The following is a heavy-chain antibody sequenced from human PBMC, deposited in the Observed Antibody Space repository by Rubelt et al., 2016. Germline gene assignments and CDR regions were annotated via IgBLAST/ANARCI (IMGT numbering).Heavy chain of an antibody. V-gene: IGHV3-23*04. Sequence: EVQLVESGGGLIQPGGSLRLSCAASGFTFSSYAMSWVRQAPGKGLEWVSTISGNGGSTFYADSVKGRFTISRDNAKGSLYLKMSRLRAEDTGVYYCAKDPTDSSSCSPDYWGEGTLVTVSS. CDR2: ISGNGGST. D-gene: IGHD6-13*01. CDR1: GFTFSSYA. J-gene: IGHJ4*02. CDR3: AKDPTDSSSCSPDY.